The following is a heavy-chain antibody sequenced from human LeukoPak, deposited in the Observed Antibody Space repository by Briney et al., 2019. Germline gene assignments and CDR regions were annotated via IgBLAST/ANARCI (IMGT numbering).Heavy chain of an antibody. CDR2: IWYDGSNQ. Sequence: GRSLRLSCAASGFIFSSYGMHWVRQAPGKGLEWVAVIWYDGSNQYYADSVKGRFTISRDNSKNTLYLQMNSLRAEDTAVYYCARRYCSSTSCYFSNWFNPWGQGTLVTVSS. D-gene: IGHD2-2*01. J-gene: IGHJ5*02. CDR1: GFIFSSYG. CDR3: ARRYCSSTSCYFSNWFNP. V-gene: IGHV3-33*01.